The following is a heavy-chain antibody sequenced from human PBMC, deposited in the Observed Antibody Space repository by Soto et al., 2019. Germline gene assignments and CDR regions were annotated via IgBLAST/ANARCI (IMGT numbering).Heavy chain of an antibody. CDR2: ISYSGAT. D-gene: IGHD3-9*01. CDR1: GASISDYH. V-gene: IGHV4-4*08. J-gene: IGHJ4*02. Sequence: PSETLSLTCTVSGASISDYHCSWIRQFPGKGLECLGYISYSGATNYNPSLKSRVTMSVDTSKNQFSLQLNSVTAADTAVYYCARDFAIDWYTYYFDYWGQGPLVTVSS. CDR3: ARDFAIDWYTYYFDY.